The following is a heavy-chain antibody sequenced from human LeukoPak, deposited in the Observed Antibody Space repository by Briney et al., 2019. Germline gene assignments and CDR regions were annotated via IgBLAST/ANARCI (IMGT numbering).Heavy chain of an antibody. J-gene: IGHJ6*03. Sequence: SETLSLTCTVSGGSISSSSYYWGWIRQPPGKGLEWIGSIYYSGSTYYNPSLKSRVTISVDTSKNQFSLKLSSVTAADTAVYYCARHYSGQQLALYYYYYMDVWGKGTTVTVSS. CDR1: GGSISSSSYY. CDR3: ARHYSGQQLALYYYYYMDV. CDR2: IYYSGST. D-gene: IGHD6-13*01. V-gene: IGHV4-39*01.